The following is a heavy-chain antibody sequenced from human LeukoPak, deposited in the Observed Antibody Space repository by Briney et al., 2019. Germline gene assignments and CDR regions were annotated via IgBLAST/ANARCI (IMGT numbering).Heavy chain of an antibody. J-gene: IGHJ4*02. CDR3: ARVRYCSSTSCYRGGYFDY. CDR1: GYTFTGYY. CDR2: INPNSGGT. Sequence: ASVKVSCKASGYTFTGYYMHWARQAPGQGLEWMGWINPNSGGTNYAQKFQGRVTMTRDTSISTAYMELSRLRSDDTAVYYCARVRYCSSTSCYRGGYFDYWGQGTLVTVSS. D-gene: IGHD2-2*02. V-gene: IGHV1-2*02.